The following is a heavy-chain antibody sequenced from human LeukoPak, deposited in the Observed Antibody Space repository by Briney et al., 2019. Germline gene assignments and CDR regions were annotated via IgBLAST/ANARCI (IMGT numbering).Heavy chain of an antibody. CDR2: ISAYNGNT. D-gene: IGHD3-10*01. V-gene: IGHV1-18*01. CDR3: AREYGSGSYYNGRFDY. J-gene: IGHJ4*02. CDR1: GYTFTSYG. Sequence: ASVKVSCKASGYTFTSYGISWVRQAPGQGLEWIGWISAYNGNTNYAQKLQGRVTMTTDTSTSTAYMELRSLRSDDTAVYYCAREYGSGSYYNGRFDYWGQGTLVTVSS.